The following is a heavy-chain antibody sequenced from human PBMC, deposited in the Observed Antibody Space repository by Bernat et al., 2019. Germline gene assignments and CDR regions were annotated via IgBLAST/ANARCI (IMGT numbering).Heavy chain of an antibody. Sequence: EVQLLESGGGLVQPGGSLRLSCAASGFTFSTYGMSWVRQAPGKGLEWVSGISGGGVSTYYADSVKGRFTISRDNSKNSVYLQMDSLRAEDTAVYYCAKSGIGSSWPNFRFDYWGQGILVTVSS. CDR3: AKSGIGSSWPNFRFDY. D-gene: IGHD6-13*01. J-gene: IGHJ4*02. CDR2: ISGGGVST. CDR1: GFTFSTYG. V-gene: IGHV3-23*01.